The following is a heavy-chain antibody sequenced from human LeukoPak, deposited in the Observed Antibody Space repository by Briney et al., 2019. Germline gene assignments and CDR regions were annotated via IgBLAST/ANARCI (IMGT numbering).Heavy chain of an antibody. V-gene: IGHV1-18*01. Sequence: ASVKVSCKASGYTLINYAFTWVRQAPGQGLEWMGWISVFNGNTKYAQKLQGRVTMTTDTSTSTAYMELRSLTSDDTAVYYCARDRIGGTYYDYWGQGTLVTVSS. J-gene: IGHJ4*02. D-gene: IGHD1-26*01. CDR1: GYTLINYA. CDR3: ARDRIGGTYYDY. CDR2: ISVFNGNT.